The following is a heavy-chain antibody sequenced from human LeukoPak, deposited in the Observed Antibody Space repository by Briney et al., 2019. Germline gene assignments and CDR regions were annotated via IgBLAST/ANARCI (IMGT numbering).Heavy chain of an antibody. D-gene: IGHD3-22*01. J-gene: IGHJ4*02. CDR3: ARVGDSSGYYRVFDY. Sequence: SETLSLTCTVSGGSISSYYWSWIRQPPGKGLEWIGYIYYSGSTNYNPSLKSRVTISVDTSKNRFSLKLSSVTAADTAVYYCARVGDSSGYYRVFDYWGQGTLVTVSS. V-gene: IGHV4-59*01. CDR1: GGSISSYY. CDR2: IYYSGST.